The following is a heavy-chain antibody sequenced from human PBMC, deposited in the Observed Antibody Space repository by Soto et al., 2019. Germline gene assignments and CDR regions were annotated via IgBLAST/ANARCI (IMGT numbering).Heavy chain of an antibody. V-gene: IGHV1-69*01. CDR2: VITIVGTT. D-gene: IGHD1-26*01. Sequence: QVQLVQSGAEVKKPGSSVKVSCKASGGTFSTYVISWVRQAPGQGLEWMGVVITIVGTTNYAQKLLGRVTITSDESANTASMEPSSRRSEDTALYFCARWGRPGRASSNGLAGWGQGNTVPVS. CDR3: ARWGRPGRASSNGLAG. J-gene: IGHJ6*02. CDR1: GGTFSTYV.